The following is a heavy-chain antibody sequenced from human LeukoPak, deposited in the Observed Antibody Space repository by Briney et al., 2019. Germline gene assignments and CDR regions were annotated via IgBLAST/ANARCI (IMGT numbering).Heavy chain of an antibody. Sequence: SVKVSCKASGGTFSSYAISWVRQAPGQGLEWMGRIIPILGIANYAQKFQGRVTITADKSTGTAYMELSSLRSEDTAVYYCARSSGYSQYYFDYWGQGTLVTVSS. D-gene: IGHD3-22*01. CDR2: IIPILGIA. V-gene: IGHV1-69*04. CDR1: GGTFSSYA. CDR3: ARSSGYSQYYFDY. J-gene: IGHJ4*02.